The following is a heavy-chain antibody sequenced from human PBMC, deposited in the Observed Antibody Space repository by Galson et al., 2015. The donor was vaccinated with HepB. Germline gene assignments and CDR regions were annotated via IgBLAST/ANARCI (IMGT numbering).Heavy chain of an antibody. Sequence: SLRLSCAASGFTFSNAWMSWVRQAPGKGLEWVGRIKSKTDGGTTDYAAPVKGRFTISRDDSKNTLYLQMNSLKTEDTAVYYCTTGWELWSVAFDYWGQGTLVTVSS. J-gene: IGHJ4*02. CDR1: GFTFSNAW. CDR3: TTGWELWSVAFDY. CDR2: IKSKTDGGTT. V-gene: IGHV3-15*01. D-gene: IGHD1-26*01.